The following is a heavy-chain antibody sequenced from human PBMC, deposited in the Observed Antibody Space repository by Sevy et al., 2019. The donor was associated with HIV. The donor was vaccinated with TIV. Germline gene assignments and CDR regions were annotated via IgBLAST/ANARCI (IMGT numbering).Heavy chain of an antibody. Sequence: SETLSLTCAVSGGSISSSNWWSWVRQPPGKGLEWIGEIYRSGSTNYNPSLKSRVTISVDKSKNQFSLKLSSVTAADTAVYYCAIVRYYLAFDIWGQGTMVTVSS. CDR2: IYRSGST. D-gene: IGHD3-22*01. CDR1: GGSISSSNW. V-gene: IGHV4-4*02. J-gene: IGHJ3*02. CDR3: AIVRYYLAFDI.